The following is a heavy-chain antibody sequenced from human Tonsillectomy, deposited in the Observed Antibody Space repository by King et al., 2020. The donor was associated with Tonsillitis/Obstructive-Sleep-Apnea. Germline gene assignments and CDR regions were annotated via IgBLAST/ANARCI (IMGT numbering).Heavy chain of an antibody. J-gene: IGHJ4*02. Sequence: VQLVESEGGLIQPGRSLRLSCAASGFIFDDYAMHWVRQVPGKGLEWVSGISWNSGSIDYADSVRGRFTISRDSAKNSLYLQMNSLRAEDTALYYCAKDTTYDFWSGFDYWGQGTLVTVSS. D-gene: IGHD3-3*01. V-gene: IGHV3-9*01. CDR2: ISWNSGSI. CDR1: GFIFDDYA. CDR3: AKDTTYDFWSGFDY.